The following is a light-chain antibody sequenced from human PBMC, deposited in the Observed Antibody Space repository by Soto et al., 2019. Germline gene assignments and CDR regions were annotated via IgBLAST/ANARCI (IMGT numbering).Light chain of an antibody. CDR1: QSVSSTY. Sequence: EIVLTQSPGTLSLSPGERATLSCRASQSVSSTYLIWYQQKPGQAPRLLIYGASGRATGIPDRFSGSGSGTDFTLTISRLEPEDFAVYYCQYYDTFRTFGQGTKVDIK. V-gene: IGKV3-20*01. CDR2: GAS. CDR3: QYYDTFRT. J-gene: IGKJ1*01.